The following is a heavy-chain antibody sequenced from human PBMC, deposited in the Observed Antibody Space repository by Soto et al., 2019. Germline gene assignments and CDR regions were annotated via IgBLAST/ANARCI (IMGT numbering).Heavy chain of an antibody. J-gene: IGHJ6*02. Sequence: QVQLQQSGPGLVKPSETLSLTCTVSSGPSRSHNWGWIRQSPGRGLEWIGYVYDTGSTSYNPSLESRVPISADPSTTHTALSLSSVTAAATAVYYCVRQGTGALHGLVDVWGQGTTVSVSS. D-gene: IGHD3-10*01. CDR1: SGPSRSHN. CDR2: VYDTGST. V-gene: IGHV4-59*08. CDR3: VRQGTGALHGLVDV.